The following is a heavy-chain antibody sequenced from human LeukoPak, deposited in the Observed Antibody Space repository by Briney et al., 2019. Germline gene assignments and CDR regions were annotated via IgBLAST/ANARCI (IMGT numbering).Heavy chain of an antibody. V-gene: IGHV3-13*01. Sequence: GGALRLSCAASGFTVSSSDMHWGRQATGKGLEWVSAIGTTGDTYYPGSVKGRFTISRENARNSLYLQMNSLRVGDTAVYYCASLPEYWGQGTLVTVSS. CDR2: IGTTGDT. CDR3: ASLPEY. J-gene: IGHJ4*02. CDR1: GFTVSSSD.